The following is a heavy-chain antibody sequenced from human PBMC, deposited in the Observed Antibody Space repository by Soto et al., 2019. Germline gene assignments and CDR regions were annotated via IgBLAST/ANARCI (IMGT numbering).Heavy chain of an antibody. CDR2: IYYDGNS. Sequence: KPSETLSLTCTVSGGSINSGDYYWTWVRQPPGKGLEWIGYIYYDGNSQHNPSLKSRVTMSIDTSKNQFSLNLSSVTAADTAVYYCARDRRWLPRGPNSWLDLWGQGTKVTVYS. CDR1: GGSINSGDYY. J-gene: IGHJ5*02. CDR3: ARDRRWLPRGPNSWLDL. D-gene: IGHD5-12*01. V-gene: IGHV4-30-4*01.